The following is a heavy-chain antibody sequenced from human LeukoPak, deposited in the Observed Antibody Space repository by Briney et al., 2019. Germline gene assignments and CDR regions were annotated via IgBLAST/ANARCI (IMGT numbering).Heavy chain of an antibody. D-gene: IGHD6-19*01. Sequence: GASVKVSCKASGYTFTSYGISWGRQAPGQGLEWMGWISAYNGNTNYAQKLQGRVTMTTDTSTNTAYMELRSLRSDDTAVYYCARSSSGWQDDYWGQGTLVTVSS. V-gene: IGHV1-18*01. J-gene: IGHJ4*02. CDR2: ISAYNGNT. CDR3: ARSSSGWQDDY. CDR1: GYTFTSYG.